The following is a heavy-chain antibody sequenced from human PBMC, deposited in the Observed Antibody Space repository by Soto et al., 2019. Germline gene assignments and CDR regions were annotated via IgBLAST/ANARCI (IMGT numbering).Heavy chain of an antibody. J-gene: IGHJ6*02. CDR2: INPSSGRT. CDR1: GYTFTIYS. CDR3: ARDHNFGFILYAMDV. Sequence: SVKVSCKASGYTFTIYSMHWVRQAPGQGLEWMGIINPSSGRTSYAQNFQGRVTMTSDTSTSIVYMEMSSLKSEDTDVYYCARDHNFGFILYAMDVWGQGTTVTDS. V-gene: IGHV1-46*01. D-gene: IGHD2-15*01.